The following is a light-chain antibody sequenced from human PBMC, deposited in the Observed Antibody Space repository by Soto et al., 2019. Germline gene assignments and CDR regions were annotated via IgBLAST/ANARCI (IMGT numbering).Light chain of an antibody. CDR2: LNSAGSH. J-gene: IGLJ2*01. CDR3: QTWGTGIQV. V-gene: IGLV4-69*01. Sequence: QSVLTQSPSASASLGASVKLTCTLSSGHSSYAIAWHQQHPEKGPRYLMKLNSAGSHSKGDGIPDRFSGSSSGAERYLTISSLQSEDEADYYCQTWGTGIQVVGGGTQLTVL. CDR1: SGHSSYA.